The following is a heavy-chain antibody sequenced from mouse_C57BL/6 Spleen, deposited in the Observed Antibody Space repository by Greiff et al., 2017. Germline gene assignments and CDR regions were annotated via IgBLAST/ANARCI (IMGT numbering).Heavy chain of an antibody. CDR2: IWSGGST. V-gene: IGHV2-2*01. D-gene: IGHD1-1*01. CDR3: ARDSGYYYGSSYDYFDY. Sequence: QVQLQQSGPGLVQPSQSLSITCTVSGFSLTSYGVHWVRQSPGKGLEWLGVIWSGGSTDYNAAFISSLSISKDNSKSHVFFKMNSLQADDTAIYYCARDSGYYYGSSYDYFDYWGQGATRTVSS. CDR1: GFSLTSYG. J-gene: IGHJ2*01.